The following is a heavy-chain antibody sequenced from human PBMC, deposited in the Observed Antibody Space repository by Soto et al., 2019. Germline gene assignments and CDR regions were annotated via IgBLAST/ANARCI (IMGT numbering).Heavy chain of an antibody. CDR2: ISGSGGST. D-gene: IGHD3-16*02. CDR3: AKGKVTARLMITFGGVIVPLDY. J-gene: IGHJ4*02. Sequence: GGSLRLSCAASGFTFSSYAMSWVRQAPGKGLEWVSAISGSGGSTYYADSVKGRFTISRDNSKNTVYRQMNSLRAEDTAVYYCAKGKVTARLMITFGGVIVPLDYWGQGTLVTVSS. CDR1: GFTFSSYA. V-gene: IGHV3-23*01.